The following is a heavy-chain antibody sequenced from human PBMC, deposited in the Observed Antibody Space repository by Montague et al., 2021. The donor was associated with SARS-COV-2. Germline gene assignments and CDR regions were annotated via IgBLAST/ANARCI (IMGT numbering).Heavy chain of an antibody. Sequence: SETLSLTCAVYGGSFSGYYWSWIRQPPGKGLEWIGEINHGGSANYNPSLKSRVTISVDTSKNQFSLKLSSVTAADTAVYYCARVRYYGSGTSLGMDVWGQGTTVTVSS. D-gene: IGHD3-10*01. CDR2: INHGGSA. V-gene: IGHV4-34*01. CDR1: GGSFSGYY. J-gene: IGHJ6*02. CDR3: ARVRYYGSGTSLGMDV.